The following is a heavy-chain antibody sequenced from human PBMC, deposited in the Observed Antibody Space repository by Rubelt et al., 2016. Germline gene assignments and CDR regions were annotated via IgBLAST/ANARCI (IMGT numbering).Heavy chain of an antibody. Sequence: GQLVESGGGLVQPGGSLRLSCAASGFTVSSNYMSWVRQAPGKGLEWVSVIYSGGSTYYADSVKGRFTISRDNSKNTLYLQMNSLRAEDTAVYYCARDRAYSSSHPNGSDPWGQGTLVTVSS. D-gene: IGHD6-13*01. CDR2: IYSGGST. V-gene: IGHV3-66*01. CDR1: GFTVSSNY. CDR3: ARDRAYSSSHPNGSDP. J-gene: IGHJ5*02.